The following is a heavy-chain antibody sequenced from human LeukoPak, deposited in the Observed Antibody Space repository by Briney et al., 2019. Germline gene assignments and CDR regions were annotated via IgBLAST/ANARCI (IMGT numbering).Heavy chain of an antibody. V-gene: IGHV4-38-2*02. CDR2: IYHSGST. D-gene: IGHD3-22*01. J-gene: IGHJ3*02. CDR1: GYSISSGYY. Sequence: KPSETLSLTCTVSGYSISSGYYWGWIRQPPGKGLEWIGSIYHSGSTYYNPSLKSRVTISVDTSKSQFSLKLSSVTAADTAVYYCAASPLTMVVKRAFDIWGQGTMVTVSS. CDR3: AASPLTMVVKRAFDI.